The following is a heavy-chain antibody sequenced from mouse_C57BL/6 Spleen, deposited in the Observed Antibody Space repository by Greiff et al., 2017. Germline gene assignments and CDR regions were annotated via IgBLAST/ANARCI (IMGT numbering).Heavy chain of an antibody. CDR2: ISDGGSYT. J-gene: IGHJ2*01. D-gene: IGHD1-1*01. V-gene: IGHV5-4*01. CDR3: ARDPTVVAPYFDD. Sequence: EVKVVESGGGLVKPGGSLKLSCAASGFTFSSYAMSWVRQTPEKRLEWVATISDGGSYTYYPDNVKGRFTISRDNAKNNLYLQMSHLKSEDTAMYYCARDPTVVAPYFDDWGQGTTLTVSS. CDR1: GFTFSSYA.